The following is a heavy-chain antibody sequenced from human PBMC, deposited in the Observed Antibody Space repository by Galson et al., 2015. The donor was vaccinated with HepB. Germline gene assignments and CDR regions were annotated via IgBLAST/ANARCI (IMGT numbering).Heavy chain of an antibody. D-gene: IGHD2-2*01. Sequence: SLRLSCAASGFTFTSYAMTWVRQAPGKGLEWVSSISGSGESTYYAASVKGRFTISRDNSKNTLYLQMNSLRAEDTAVYYCAKVNGGTSCYGSNDYWGQGTLVTVSS. CDR2: ISGSGEST. J-gene: IGHJ4*02. CDR1: GFTFTSYA. CDR3: AKVNGGTSCYGSNDY. V-gene: IGHV3-23*01.